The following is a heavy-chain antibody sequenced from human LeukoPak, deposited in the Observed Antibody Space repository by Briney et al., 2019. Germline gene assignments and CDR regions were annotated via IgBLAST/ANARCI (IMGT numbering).Heavy chain of an antibody. CDR2: IGASGEST. CDR1: GFTFSVAA. CDR3: AKDIQLST. V-gene: IGHV3-23*01. J-gene: IGHJ3*01. Sequence: GGSLRLSCAASGFTFSVAAMTWVRQAPGKGLEWVSLIGASGESTYYADSVKGRFTISRDNSKNTLSLQMNSQRVEDTAMYFCAKDIQLSTWGLGTMVTVSS. D-gene: IGHD5-24*01.